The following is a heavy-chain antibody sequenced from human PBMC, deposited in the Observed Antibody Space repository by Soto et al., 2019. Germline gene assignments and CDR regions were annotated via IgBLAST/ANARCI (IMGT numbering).Heavy chain of an antibody. J-gene: IGHJ6*02. CDR1: GFTFTSSA. V-gene: IGHV1-58*01. D-gene: IGHD2-15*01. CDR3: AAPSLNYYYGMDV. Sequence: QMQLVQSGPEVKKPGTSVKVFCKASGFTFTSSAVQWVRQARGQRLEWIGWIVVGSDNTNYAQKFQGRVTITRDMSTSTAYMELSSLSSEDTAVYYCAAPSLNYYYGMDVWGHGTTVTVSS. CDR2: IVVGSDNT.